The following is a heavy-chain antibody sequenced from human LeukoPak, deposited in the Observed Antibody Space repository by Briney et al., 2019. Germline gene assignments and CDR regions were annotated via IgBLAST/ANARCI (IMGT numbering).Heavy chain of an antibody. Sequence: GGSLRLSCAASGFTVSNENINWVRQAPGKGLEWVSIIYTTGGTSYADSVRGRFTISRDSSKNTVFLQMNSLRVEDTAVYCARHRELGLWGQGTPVTVSS. CDR1: GFTVSNEN. V-gene: IGHV3-66*04. CDR2: IYTTGGT. CDR3: ARHRELGL. J-gene: IGHJ4*02. D-gene: IGHD1-26*01.